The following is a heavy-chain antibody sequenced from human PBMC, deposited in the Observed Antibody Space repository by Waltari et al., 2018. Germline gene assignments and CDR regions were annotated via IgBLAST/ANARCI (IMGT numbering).Heavy chain of an antibody. D-gene: IGHD5-18*01. J-gene: IGHJ3*02. Sequence: QVQLQESGPGLGKPSEPPSLTSTVSGVSIRSCYWSWIRRPAGRGLEWIGRIYTSGTTNCNPYHKSRVTRSVDTSKTQLSLRLSYVTAADTAVYDCDREVDTAMGVYSSHDSFDIWGQGTMVTVSS. CDR3: DREVDTAMGVYSSHDSFDI. V-gene: IGHV4-4*07. CDR2: IYTSGTT. CDR1: GVSIRSCY.